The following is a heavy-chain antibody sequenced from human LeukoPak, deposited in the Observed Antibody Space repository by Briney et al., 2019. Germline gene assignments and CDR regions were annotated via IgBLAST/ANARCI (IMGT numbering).Heavy chain of an antibody. Sequence: GGSLRLSCVASGFTFSNYWMSWVRQAPGKGLEWVANIKQDGREIYYVGSVKGRFTISRDNAKTSLYLQMNSLRAEDTAMYYCARGVNRPNYYYYGMDAWGQGTTVTVSS. J-gene: IGHJ6*02. CDR2: IKQDGREI. V-gene: IGHV3-7*01. CDR3: ARGVNRPNYYYYGMDA. CDR1: GFTFSNYW. D-gene: IGHD4-11*01.